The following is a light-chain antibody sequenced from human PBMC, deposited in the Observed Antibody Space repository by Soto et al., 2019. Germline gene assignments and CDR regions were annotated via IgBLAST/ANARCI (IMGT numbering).Light chain of an antibody. V-gene: IGLV2-8*01. CDR2: DVN. CDR3: VSFAGGTYV. J-gene: IGLJ1*01. Sequence: QSALTQPPSASGSPGQSVTISCTGTSSDVGAYIFVSWYQQHPGKAPKLMVYDVNRRPPGVPDRFYGSKSGNTASLTVSGLQADDEADYYCVSFAGGTYVVGTGTKLTVL. CDR1: SSDVGAYIF.